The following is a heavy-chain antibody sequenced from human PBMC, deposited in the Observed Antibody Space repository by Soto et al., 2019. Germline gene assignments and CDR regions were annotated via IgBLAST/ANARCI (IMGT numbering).Heavy chain of an antibody. D-gene: IGHD6-19*01. CDR1: GYTFTSYD. CDR3: ARGHSSGWYPPYYYYYYYMDV. Sequence: ASVKVSCKASGYTFTSYDINWVRQATGQGLEWMGWMNPNSGNTGYAQKFQGRVTMTRNTSISTAYRELSSLRSEDTAVYYCARGHSSGWYPPYYYYYYYMDVWGKGTTVTVSS. CDR2: MNPNSGNT. V-gene: IGHV1-8*01. J-gene: IGHJ6*03.